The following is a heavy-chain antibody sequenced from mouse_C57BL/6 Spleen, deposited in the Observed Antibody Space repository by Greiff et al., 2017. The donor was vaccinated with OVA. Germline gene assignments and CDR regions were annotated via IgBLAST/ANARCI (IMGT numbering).Heavy chain of an antibody. CDR1: GYSFTSYY. Sequence: VQLQQSGPELVKPGASVKISCKASGYSFTSYYIHWVKQRPGQGLEWIGWIYPGSGNTKYNEKFKGKATLTADTSSSTAYMQLSSLTSEDSAVYYCARGDSNYYFDYWGQGTTLTVSS. CDR3: ARGDSNYYFDY. J-gene: IGHJ2*01. V-gene: IGHV1-66*01. D-gene: IGHD2-5*01. CDR2: IYPGSGNT.